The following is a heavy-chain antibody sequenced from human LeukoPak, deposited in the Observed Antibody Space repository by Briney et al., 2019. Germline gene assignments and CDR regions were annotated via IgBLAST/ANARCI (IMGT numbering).Heavy chain of an antibody. D-gene: IGHD2-2*03. CDR2: ISYVGGTK. CDR3: ARVAVGYCSSTSCYVSDYYMDV. J-gene: IGHJ6*03. Sequence: GGSLRLSCVASGFTFSSYAIHWVRQAPGKGLEWVAVISYVGGTKFYADSVKGRFTISRDNSKNTLYVQMISLRVEDTAGYYCARVAVGYCSSTSCYVSDYYMDVWGEGATVTHSS. CDR1: GFTFSSYA. V-gene: IGHV3-30*04.